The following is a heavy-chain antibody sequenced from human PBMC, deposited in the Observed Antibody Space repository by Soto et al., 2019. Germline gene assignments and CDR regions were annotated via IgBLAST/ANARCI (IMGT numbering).Heavy chain of an antibody. V-gene: IGHV3-11*05. CDR3: ARDLNDRDGYDY. CDR2: ISSSSSYT. D-gene: IGHD5-12*01. CDR1: GFTFSDYY. J-gene: IGHJ4*02. Sequence: PGGSLRLSCAASGFTFSDYYMSWIRQAPGKGLEWVSYISSSSSYTNYADSVKGRFTISRDDAKNSLYLQMNSLRAEDTAVYYCARDLNDRDGYDYWGQGTLVTVSS.